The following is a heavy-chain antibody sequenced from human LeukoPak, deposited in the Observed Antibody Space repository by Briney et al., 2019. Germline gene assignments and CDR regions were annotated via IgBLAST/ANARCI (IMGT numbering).Heavy chain of an antibody. CDR1: GYTFTSYA. CDR2: INAGNGNT. V-gene: IGHV1-3*01. D-gene: IGHD6-19*01. Sequence: RASVKVSCKASGYTFTSYAMHWVRQAPGQRLEWMGWINAGNGNTKYSQKFQGRVTITRDTSASTAYMELSSLRSEDTAVYYCARPTGIAVAGNAVGYWGQGTLVTVSS. J-gene: IGHJ4*02. CDR3: ARPTGIAVAGNAVGY.